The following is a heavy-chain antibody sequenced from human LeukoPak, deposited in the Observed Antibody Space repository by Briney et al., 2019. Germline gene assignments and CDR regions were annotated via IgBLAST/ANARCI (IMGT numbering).Heavy chain of an antibody. J-gene: IGHJ1*01. CDR1: GFTFSSYA. CDR3: AKVSDSGSYGPAGYFQH. D-gene: IGHD1-26*01. V-gene: IGHV3-23*01. Sequence: PGGSLRLSCAASGFTFSSYAMSWVRQAPGKGLEWVSAISGSGGSTYYADSVKGRFTISRDNSKNTLYLQMNSLRAEDTAVYYCAKVSDSGSYGPAGYFQHWGQGTLVTVSS. CDR2: ISGSGGST.